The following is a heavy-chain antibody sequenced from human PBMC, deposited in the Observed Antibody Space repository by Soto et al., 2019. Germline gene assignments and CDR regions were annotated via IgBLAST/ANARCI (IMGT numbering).Heavy chain of an antibody. CDR3: AREWYYYDSSGYYLDY. CDR2: IYHSGST. Sequence: SETLSLTCAVSGGSISSSNWWSWVRQPPGKGLEWIGEIYHSGSTNYNPSLASRVTISVAKSKNPFSLKLSSVTAADTAVYYCAREWYYYDSSGYYLDYWGQGTLVTVSS. CDR1: GGSISSSNW. V-gene: IGHV4-4*02. J-gene: IGHJ4*02. D-gene: IGHD3-22*01.